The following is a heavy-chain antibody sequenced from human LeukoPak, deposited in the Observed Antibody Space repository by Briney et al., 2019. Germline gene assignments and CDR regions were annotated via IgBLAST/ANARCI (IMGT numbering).Heavy chain of an antibody. CDR2: IKEAGSDE. J-gene: IGHJ4*02. Sequence: GGSLRLSCAASGFTFSSYWMSWVRQAPGKGLEWVANIKEAGSDEYYVDSVKGRFTISGDNANNSLYLQVNSLRAEDTAVYYCARDHGSSGWYGHYFDYWGQGILVTVSS. V-gene: IGHV3-7*01. CDR3: ARDHGSSGWYGHYFDY. D-gene: IGHD6-19*01. CDR1: GFTFSSYW.